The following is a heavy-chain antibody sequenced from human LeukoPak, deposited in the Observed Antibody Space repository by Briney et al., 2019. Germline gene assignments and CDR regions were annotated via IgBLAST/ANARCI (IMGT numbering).Heavy chain of an antibody. CDR1: GFTFDDYA. J-gene: IGHJ4*02. D-gene: IGHD5-12*01. V-gene: IGHV3-9*01. CDR3: AKDRGAGYPYYFDY. Sequence: GGSLRLSCAASGFTFDDYAMHWVRQAPGKGLEWVSGISWNSGSIGYADSVKGRFTISRDNAKNSLYLQMNSLRAEDTAVYYCAKDRGAGYPYYFDYWGQGTLVTVSS. CDR2: ISWNSGSI.